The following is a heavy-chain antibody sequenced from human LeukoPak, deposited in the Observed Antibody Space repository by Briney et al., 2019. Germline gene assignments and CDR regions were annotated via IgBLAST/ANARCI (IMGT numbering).Heavy chain of an antibody. CDR2: INWNSDTR. Sequence: GRSLTHSCAASGFTFYDYAMHWVRQAPGKGLEWVSGINWNSDTRAYADSVKGRFAISRDNAKNSLHLEMNSLTPEDTAIYYCTKEHDHSNRHPTAYCNVWGRGTLSTVSS. D-gene: IGHD4-11*01. CDR1: GFTFYDYA. V-gene: IGHV3-9*01. CDR3: TKEHDHSNRHPTAYCNV. J-gene: IGHJ4*02.